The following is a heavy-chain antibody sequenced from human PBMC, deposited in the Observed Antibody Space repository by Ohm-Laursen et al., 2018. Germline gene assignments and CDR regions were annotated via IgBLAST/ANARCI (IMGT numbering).Heavy chain of an antibody. CDR2: ITWNSGII. J-gene: IGHJ4*02. CDR1: GFTFHDYA. D-gene: IGHD6-19*01. Sequence: SLRLSCSASGFTFHDYAMHWVRQAPGKGLEWVSGITWNSGIIGYADSVKGRFTISRDNAKNSLYLQMNSLRDEDTALYYCAKGRGIAVADPFDYWGQGTLVTVSS. CDR3: AKGRGIAVADPFDY. V-gene: IGHV3-9*01.